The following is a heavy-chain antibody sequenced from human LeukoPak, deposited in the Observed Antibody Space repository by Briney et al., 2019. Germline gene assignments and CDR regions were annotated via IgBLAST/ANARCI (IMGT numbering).Heavy chain of an antibody. Sequence: GGSLRLSCAASGFTFSSYGMSWVRQAPGKGLEWVSDISGSGGSTYYADSVKGRFTISRDNSKNTLYLQINSLRVEDTAVYYCARDQLGAVLYFDYWGQGTLVTVSS. V-gene: IGHV3-23*01. CDR1: GFTFSSYG. CDR3: ARDQLGAVLYFDY. CDR2: ISGSGGST. D-gene: IGHD1-1*01. J-gene: IGHJ4*02.